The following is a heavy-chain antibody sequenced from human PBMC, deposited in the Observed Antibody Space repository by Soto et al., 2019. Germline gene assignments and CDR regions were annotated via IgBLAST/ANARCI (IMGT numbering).Heavy chain of an antibody. CDR3: ALSTYYYDSSGYGFYYFDY. D-gene: IGHD3-22*01. CDR2: IDWDDDK. CDR1: GFSLSTSGMC. J-gene: IGHJ4*02. Sequence: SGPTLVNPTQTLTLTCTFSGFSLSTSGMCVSWIRQPPGKALEWLARIDWDDDKYYSTSLKTRLTISKDTSKNQVVLTMTNMDPVDTATYYCALSTYYYDSSGYGFYYFDYWGQGTLVTVSS. V-gene: IGHV2-70*11.